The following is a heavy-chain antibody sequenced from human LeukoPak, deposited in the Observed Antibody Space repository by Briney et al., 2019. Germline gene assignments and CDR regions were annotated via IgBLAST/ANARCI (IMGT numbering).Heavy chain of an antibody. D-gene: IGHD3-22*01. V-gene: IGHV4-39*01. CDR3: ASGYYDSSGYNTHDY. CDR1: GGSISSSSYY. CDR2: IYFSGST. Sequence: SETLSLTCTVSGGSISSSSYYWGWIRQPPGKGLEWIGSIYFSGSTYYNPSLKSRVTISVDTSKNQFSLKVNSVTAADTAVYYCASGYYDSSGYNTHDYWGQGTLVTVSS. J-gene: IGHJ4*02.